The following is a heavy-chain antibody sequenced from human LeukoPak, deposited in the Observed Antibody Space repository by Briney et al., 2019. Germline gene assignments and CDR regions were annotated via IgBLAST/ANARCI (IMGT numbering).Heavy chain of an antibody. D-gene: IGHD3-22*01. V-gene: IGHV4-30-2*03. Sequence: LRLSCAASGFTFSSYAMSWLRQPPGKSLEWIGSTFYSGNTYYNPSLRSRVTISVDISKNQFSLKLSSVTAADTAVYYCARRGYYDSSGHFDYWGQGTLVTVSS. CDR3: ARRGYYDSSGHFDY. CDR2: TFYSGNT. J-gene: IGHJ4*02. CDR1: GFTFSSYA.